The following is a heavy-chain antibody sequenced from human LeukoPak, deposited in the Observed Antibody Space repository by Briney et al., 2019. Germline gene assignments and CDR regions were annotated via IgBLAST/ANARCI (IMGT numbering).Heavy chain of an antibody. D-gene: IGHD6-13*01. V-gene: IGHV1-69*05. CDR3: ARVQGSSWADYFDY. CDR2: IIPIFGTA. Sequence: GASVKVSCEASGGTFSIYAISWVRQAPGQGLEWMGGIIPIFGTANYAQKFQGRVTITTDESTSTAYMELSSLRSEDTAVYYCARVQGSSWADYFDYWGQGTLVTVSS. CDR1: GGTFSIYA. J-gene: IGHJ4*02.